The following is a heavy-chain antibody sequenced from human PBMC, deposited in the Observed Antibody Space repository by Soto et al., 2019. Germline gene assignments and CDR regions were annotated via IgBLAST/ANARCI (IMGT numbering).Heavy chain of an antibody. D-gene: IGHD5-18*01. Sequence: SETLSLTCTVSGGSISSGGYYWSWIRQHPGKGLEWIGYINHRGSTNYNPSLKSRVTISLDTSKNQFSLKLSSVTAADTAVYYCARDGYNYGSFDYWGQGTLVTVSS. V-gene: IGHV4-31*03. J-gene: IGHJ4*02. CDR2: INHRGST. CDR3: ARDGYNYGSFDY. CDR1: GGSISSGGYY.